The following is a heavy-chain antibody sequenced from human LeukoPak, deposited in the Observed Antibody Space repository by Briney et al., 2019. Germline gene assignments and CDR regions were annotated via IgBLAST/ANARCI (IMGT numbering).Heavy chain of an antibody. V-gene: IGHV1-46*01. CDR2: INPSGGST. J-gene: IGHJ4*02. D-gene: IGHD1-26*01. CDR1: GYTFTGY. Sequence: ASVKVSCKASGYTFTGYIFHGWGQPPDQGLGWMGIINPSGGSTSYAQKFQGRVTMTWDTSTSTVYMELSSLRSEDTAVYYCARSKWELLTLDYWGQGTLVTVSS. CDR3: ARSKWELLTLDY.